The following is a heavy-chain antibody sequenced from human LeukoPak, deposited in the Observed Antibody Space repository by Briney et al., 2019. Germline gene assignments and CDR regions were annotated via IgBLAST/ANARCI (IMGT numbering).Heavy chain of an antibody. J-gene: IGHJ4*02. D-gene: IGHD1-20*01. Sequence: PGGSLRLSCTVSGFTVSSNSMSWVRQAPGKGLEWVSFIYSDNTHYSDSVKGRFTISRDNSKNTLYLQMNSLRAEDTAVYYCAKGSSRYNWNDGWLDYWGQGTLVNVSS. CDR1: GFTVSSNS. CDR3: AKGSSRYNWNDGWLDY. V-gene: IGHV3-66*03. CDR2: IYSDNT.